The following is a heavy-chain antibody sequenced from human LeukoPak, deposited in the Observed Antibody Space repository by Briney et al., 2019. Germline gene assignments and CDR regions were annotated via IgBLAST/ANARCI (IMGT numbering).Heavy chain of an antibody. CDR3: ARAGLHEYYYDSSGSPTNAFDI. J-gene: IGHJ3*02. CDR2: IYHSGST. D-gene: IGHD3-22*01. V-gene: IGHV4-4*02. Sequence: PSETLSLTCAVSGDSIRSSNWWSWVRQPPGKGLEWIGEIYHSGSTNYNPSLKSRVTISVDKSKKQFSLKLSSVTAADTAVYYCARAGLHEYYYDSSGSPTNAFDIWGQGTMVTVSS. CDR1: GDSIRSSNW.